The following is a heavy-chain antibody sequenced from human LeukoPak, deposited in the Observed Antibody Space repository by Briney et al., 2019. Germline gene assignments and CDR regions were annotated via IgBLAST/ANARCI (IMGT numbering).Heavy chain of an antibody. J-gene: IGHJ4*02. Sequence: EASVKVSCKVSGGTFSSYAISWVRQAPGQGLEWMGGIIPIFGTANYAQKFQGRVTITTDESTSTAYMELSSLRSEDTAVYYCASVPRVELPLYYFDYWGQGTLVTVSS. CDR3: ASVPRVELPLYYFDY. V-gene: IGHV1-69*05. CDR1: GGTFSSYA. CDR2: IIPIFGTA. D-gene: IGHD1-26*01.